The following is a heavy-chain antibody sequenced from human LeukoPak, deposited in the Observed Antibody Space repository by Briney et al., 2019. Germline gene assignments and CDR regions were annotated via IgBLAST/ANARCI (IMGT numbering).Heavy chain of an antibody. J-gene: IGHJ5*02. D-gene: IGHD6-13*01. CDR3: ARDLIAAAGTGDNWFDP. CDR2: ISAYNGNT. Sequence: GASVKVSCKASGYTFTSYGISWVRQAPGQGLEWMGWISAYNGNTNYAQKLQGRVTMTTDTSTSTAYMELRSLRSDDTAVCYCARDLIAAAGTGDNWFDPWGQGTLVTVSS. CDR1: GYTFTSYG. V-gene: IGHV1-18*01.